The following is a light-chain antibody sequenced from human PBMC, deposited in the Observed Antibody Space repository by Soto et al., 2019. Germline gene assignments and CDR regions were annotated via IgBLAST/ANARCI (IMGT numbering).Light chain of an antibody. CDR3: HQYGGSPGT. Sequence: DIVLTQSPATLSLSPGERATLSCGASQSVSSSRLAWYQQKPGQAPRLLIYDASSRATGVPDRFSGSGSGTDFTLTISRLEPEDFAVYYCHQYGGSPGTLGQGTKVGIK. V-gene: IGKV3D-20*01. J-gene: IGKJ1*01. CDR1: QSVSSSR. CDR2: DAS.